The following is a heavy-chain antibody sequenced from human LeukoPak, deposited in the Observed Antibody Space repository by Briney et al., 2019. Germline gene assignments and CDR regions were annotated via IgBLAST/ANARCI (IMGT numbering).Heavy chain of an antibody. CDR2: IWYDGSNK. J-gene: IGHJ4*02. V-gene: IGHV3-33*01. D-gene: IGHD3-22*01. CDR1: GFTFSRFG. Sequence: GGSLRLSCAASGFTFSRFGMHWVRQAPGKGLEWVAVIWYDGSNKYYADSVKGRFTISRDNSKNTLYLEMNSLRAEDTAVYYCARDYYYDSSGYWDYYFDYWGQGTLVSVFS. CDR3: ARDYYYDSSGYWDYYFDY.